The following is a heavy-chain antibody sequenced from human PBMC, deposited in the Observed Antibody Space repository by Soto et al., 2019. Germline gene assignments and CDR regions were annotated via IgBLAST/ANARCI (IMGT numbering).Heavy chain of an antibody. V-gene: IGHV3-30*03. Sequence: QVQLVESGGGVVQPGRSLRLSCAASGFTFSSYGMHWVRQAPGKGLEWVAVISYDGSNKYYADSVKGRFTISRDNSKNTLYLQMNSLRAEDTAVYYCASDILTGYLGTAFDIWGQGTMVTVSS. CDR2: ISYDGSNK. J-gene: IGHJ3*02. CDR3: ASDILTGYLGTAFDI. D-gene: IGHD3-9*01. CDR1: GFTFSSYG.